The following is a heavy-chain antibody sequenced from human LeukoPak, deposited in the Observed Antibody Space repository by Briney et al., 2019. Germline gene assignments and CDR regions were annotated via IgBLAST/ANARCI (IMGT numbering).Heavy chain of an antibody. V-gene: IGHV4-34*01. CDR3: ARGDVLLWFGELLTGPYFDY. J-gene: IGHJ4*02. CDR2: INHSGST. D-gene: IGHD3-10*01. CDR1: GGSFSGYY. Sequence: SETLSLTCVVSGGSFSGYYWSWIRQPPGKGLEWIAEINHSGSTNYNPSLKSRVTISVNTSKNQFSLKLSSVTAADTAVYYCARGDVLLWFGELLTGPYFDYWGQGTLVTVSS.